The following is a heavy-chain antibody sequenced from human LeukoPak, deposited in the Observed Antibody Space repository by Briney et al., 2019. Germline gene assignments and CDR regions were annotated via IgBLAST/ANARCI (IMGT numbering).Heavy chain of an antibody. J-gene: IGHJ5*02. D-gene: IGHD6-13*01. CDR1: GGSISSSSYY. CDR3: ARVGGSSWYPAGWFDP. V-gene: IGHV4-39*07. Sequence: PSETLSLTCTVSGGSISSSSYYWGWIRQPPGKGLEWIGSIYTSGSTNYNPSLKSRVTMSVDTSKNQFSLKLSSVTAADTAVYYCARVGGSSWYPAGWFDPWGQGTLVTVSS. CDR2: IYTSGST.